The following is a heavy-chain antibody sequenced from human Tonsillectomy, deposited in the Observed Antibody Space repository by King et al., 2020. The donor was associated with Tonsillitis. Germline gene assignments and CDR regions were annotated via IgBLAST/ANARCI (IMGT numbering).Heavy chain of an antibody. CDR3: ARNHYYGSGSSAAFDY. V-gene: IGHV4-39*01. D-gene: IGHD3-10*01. J-gene: IGHJ4*02. Sequence: LQLQESGPGLVKPSETLSLTCTVSGGSISSSSYYWGWIRQPPGKGLEWIGSMYYSGSTYNNQSLKSRVTISVDTSKNQFSLKLSSVTAADTAVYYCARNHYYGSGSSAAFDYWGQGTLVTVSS. CDR2: MYYSGST. CDR1: GGSISSSSYY.